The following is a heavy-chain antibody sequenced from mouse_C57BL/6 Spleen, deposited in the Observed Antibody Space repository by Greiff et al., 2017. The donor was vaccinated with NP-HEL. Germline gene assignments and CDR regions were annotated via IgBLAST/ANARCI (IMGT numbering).Heavy chain of an antibody. Sequence: DVQLQESGPGLVKPSQSLSLTCSVTGYSITSGYYWNWIRQFPGNKLEWMGYISYDGSNNYNPSLKNRISITRDTSKNQFFLKLNSVTTEDTATYYCARGGGYLDYWGQGTTLTVSS. CDR1: GYSITSGYY. J-gene: IGHJ2*01. V-gene: IGHV3-6*01. CDR2: ISYDGSN. CDR3: ARGGGYLDY.